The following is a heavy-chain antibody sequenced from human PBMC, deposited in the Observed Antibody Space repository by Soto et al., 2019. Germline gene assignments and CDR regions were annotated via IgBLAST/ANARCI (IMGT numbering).Heavy chain of an antibody. D-gene: IGHD3-10*01. V-gene: IGHV1-46*01. Sequence: ASVKVSCKASGYTFTSYYMHWVRQAPGQGLEWMGIINPSGGSTSYAQKFQGRVTMTRDTSTSTVYMELSRLRSDDTAVYYCARAGSGSLRPYYYYGMDVWGQGTTVTVSS. CDR1: GYTFTSYY. CDR2: INPSGGST. CDR3: ARAGSGSLRPYYYYGMDV. J-gene: IGHJ6*02.